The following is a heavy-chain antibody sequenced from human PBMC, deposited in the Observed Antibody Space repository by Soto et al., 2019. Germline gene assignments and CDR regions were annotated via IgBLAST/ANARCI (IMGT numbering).Heavy chain of an antibody. CDR1: GGSISSSSYY. D-gene: IGHD3-10*01. CDR3: ARDGPIRGFGESNPEPSLTY. V-gene: IGHV4-39*07. J-gene: IGHJ4*02. Sequence: PSETLSLTCTVSGGSISSSSYYWGWIRQPPGKGLEWIGNIFYSGSTYYNPSLKSRVTISVDTSKNQFSLKLSSVTAADTAVYYCARDGPIRGFGESNPEPSLTYWGQGTLVPVSP. CDR2: IFYSGST.